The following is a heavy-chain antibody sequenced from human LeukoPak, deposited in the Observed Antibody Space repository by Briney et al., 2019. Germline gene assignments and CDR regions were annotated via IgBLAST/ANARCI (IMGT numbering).Heavy chain of an antibody. CDR3: AREGITAPETNWFDP. CDR2: INPNGGGT. Sequence: ASVKGSCKASGYTFTAYYMHWVRQAPGQGLEWMGWINPNGGGTNYAQKFQGRVTLTRDTSISTAYMELSRLRSDDTAVYYCAREGITAPETNWFDPWGQGTLVTVSS. J-gene: IGHJ5*02. CDR1: GYTFTAYY. V-gene: IGHV1-2*02. D-gene: IGHD6-25*01.